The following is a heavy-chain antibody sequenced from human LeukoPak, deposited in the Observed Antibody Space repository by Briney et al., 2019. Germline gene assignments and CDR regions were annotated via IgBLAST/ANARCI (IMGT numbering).Heavy chain of an antibody. V-gene: IGHV3-30*02. D-gene: IGHD1-1*01. CDR2: IRYDGSNK. CDR1: GFTFSSYG. CDR3: AKDRKQLLDY. J-gene: IGHJ4*02. Sequence: GGSLRLSCAASGFTFSSYGMHWVRPAPGKGLEWVAFIRYDGSNKYYADSVKGRFTISRDNSKNTLYLQMNSLRAEDTAVYYCAKDRKQLLDYWGQGTLVTVSS.